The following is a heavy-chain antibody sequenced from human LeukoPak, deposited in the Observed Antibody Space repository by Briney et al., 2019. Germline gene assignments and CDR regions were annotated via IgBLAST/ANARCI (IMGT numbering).Heavy chain of an antibody. D-gene: IGHD3-22*01. CDR1: GYSISSGYY. CDR3: AREGDYYDSSGYRRRDLDY. Sequence: SATLSLTCTVSGYSISSGYYWGWVRQPPGRGLEWVGSIYHSGRTYYNPSLKSRVTISVDTSNNQFSLKLNSVPAADTAVYYCAREGDYYDSSGYRRRDLDYWGQGTLVTVSS. CDR2: IYHSGRT. V-gene: IGHV4-38-2*02. J-gene: IGHJ4*02.